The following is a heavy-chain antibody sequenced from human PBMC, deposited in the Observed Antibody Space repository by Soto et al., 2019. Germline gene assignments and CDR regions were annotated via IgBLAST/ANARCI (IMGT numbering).Heavy chain of an antibody. V-gene: IGHV3-74*01. CDR3: VRGGQRSYYGMDV. J-gene: IGHJ6*02. Sequence: EVQLVESGGGIVQPGGSLRLSCADSGFTFSSHWMHWVRQAPGKGLVWVARINSDGSSTSYADSVKGRFTISRDNAKKTLYLQMTSLRAEDTAVYYCVRGGQRSYYGMDVWGQGTTVTVSS. D-gene: IGHD3-10*01. CDR1: GFTFSSHW. CDR2: INSDGSST.